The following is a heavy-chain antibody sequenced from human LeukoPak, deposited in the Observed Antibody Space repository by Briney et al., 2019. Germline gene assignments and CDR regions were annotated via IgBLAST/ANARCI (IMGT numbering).Heavy chain of an antibody. CDR1: GFTFSSYA. J-gene: IGHJ6*03. D-gene: IGHD3-22*01. CDR2: ISGSGGST. Sequence: TGGSLRLSCAASGFTFSSYAMSWVRQAPGKGLEWVSGISGSGGSTYYADSVKGRFTISRDNSKNTLYLQMNSLRAEDTAVYYCAKDGVLYYYDSSDYDYEYYYYYMDVWGKGTTVTVSS. CDR3: AKDGVLYYYDSSDYDYEYYYYYMDV. V-gene: IGHV3-23*01.